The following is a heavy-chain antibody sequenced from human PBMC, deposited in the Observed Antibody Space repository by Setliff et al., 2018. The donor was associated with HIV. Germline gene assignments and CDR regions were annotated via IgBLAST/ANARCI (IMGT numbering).Heavy chain of an antibody. CDR2: ISSSGGTI. V-gene: IGHV3-48*03. J-gene: IGHJ6*02. CDR1: GFTFSSYE. Sequence: PGGSLRLSCAASGFTFSSYEMNWVRQAPGKGLEWISYISSSGGTIYYADSVKGRFTISRDNAKNSLYLQMNSLSAEDTAVYYCTRDGPGRARADYYGMDVWGQGTTVTVSS. CDR3: TRDGPGRARADYYGMDV.